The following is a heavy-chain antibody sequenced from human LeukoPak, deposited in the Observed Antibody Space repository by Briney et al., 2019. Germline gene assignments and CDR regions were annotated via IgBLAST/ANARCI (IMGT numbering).Heavy chain of an antibody. D-gene: IGHD3-9*01. CDR1: GFTFSNTW. Sequence: GGSLRLSCAASGFTFSNTWMNWVRQVPGKGLEWVGRTKSKTAGGTTDYAAPVKGRFTISRDDSKNMVYLQLNSLKTEDTGVYYCARDWYHAFDFWGQGTMVTVSS. CDR2: TKSKTAGGTT. J-gene: IGHJ3*01. V-gene: IGHV3-15*07. CDR3: ARDWYHAFDF.